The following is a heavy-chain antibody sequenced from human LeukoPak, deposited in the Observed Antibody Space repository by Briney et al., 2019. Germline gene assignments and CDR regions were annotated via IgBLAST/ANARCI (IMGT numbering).Heavy chain of an antibody. CDR3: TTDRYYDNSELQFQH. CDR1: GFMFRCW. J-gene: IGHJ1*01. V-gene: IGHV3-15*01. Sequence: GGSLRLSCVVSGFMFRCWMNWVRQAPGKGLEWLGRIKRETDGGTIDYAAPVKGRFTISRDDSRNTLYLQMDSLKIEDTAVYYCTTDRYYDNSELQFQHWGQGTLVTVSS. D-gene: IGHD3-22*01. CDR2: IKRETDGGTI.